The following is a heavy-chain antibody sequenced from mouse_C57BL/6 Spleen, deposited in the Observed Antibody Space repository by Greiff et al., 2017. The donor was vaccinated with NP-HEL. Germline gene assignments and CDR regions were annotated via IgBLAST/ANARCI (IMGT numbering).Heavy chain of an antibody. V-gene: IGHV1-52*01. J-gene: IGHJ1*03. CDR1: GYTFTSYW. D-gene: IGHD4-1*01. CDR3: ARRGLGRGWYFDV. CDR2: IDPSDSET. Sequence: VQLQQPGAELVRPGSSVKLSCKASGYTFTSYWMHWVKQRPIQGLEWIGNIDPSDSETHYNQKFKDKATLTVDKSSSTAYMQLSSLTSEDSAVYYCARRGLGRGWYFDVWGTGTTVTVSS.